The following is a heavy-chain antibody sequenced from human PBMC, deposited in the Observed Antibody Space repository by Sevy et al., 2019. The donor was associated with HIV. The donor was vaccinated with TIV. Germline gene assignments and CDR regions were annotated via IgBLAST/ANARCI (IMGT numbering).Heavy chain of an antibody. J-gene: IGHJ4*02. D-gene: IGHD3-22*01. Sequence: GGSLRLSCAASGFSFSQYSMNWVRQAPGKGLEWLSYISGTSGTIYYAASVKGRFTISRDNAKNSVYLQMNSLRDEDTAVYYCARVVLYYDANDCDYWDQGALVTVSS. CDR2: ISGTSGTI. CDR1: GFSFSQYS. V-gene: IGHV3-48*02. CDR3: ARVVLYYDANDCDY.